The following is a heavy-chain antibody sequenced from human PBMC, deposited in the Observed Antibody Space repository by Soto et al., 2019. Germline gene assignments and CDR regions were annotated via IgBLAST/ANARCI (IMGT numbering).Heavy chain of an antibody. CDR1: GGTFSSYA. CDR2: IIPIFGTA. CDR3: ARDLGYCSGGSCYTLSCY. J-gene: IGHJ4*02. V-gene: IGHV1-69*06. Sequence: ASVKVSCKASGGTFSSYAISWVRQAPGQGLEWMGGIIPIFGTANYAQKFQGRVTITADKSTSTAYMELSSLRSEDTAVYYCARDLGYCSGGSCYTLSCYRDQGTLRAGSS. D-gene: IGHD2-15*01.